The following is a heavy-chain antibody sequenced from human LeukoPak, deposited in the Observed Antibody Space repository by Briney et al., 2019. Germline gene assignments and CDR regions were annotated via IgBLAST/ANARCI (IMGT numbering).Heavy chain of an antibody. D-gene: IGHD3-10*01. Sequence: PSETLSLTCTVSGGSISSYYWSWIRQPPGKGLEWIGYIYYSGSTNYNPSLRSRVTISVDTSKNQFSPKLSSVTAADTAVYYCARGYYGSGSFFDYWGQGTLVTVSS. CDR1: GGSISSYY. J-gene: IGHJ4*02. CDR3: ARGYYGSGSFFDY. V-gene: IGHV4-59*01. CDR2: IYYSGST.